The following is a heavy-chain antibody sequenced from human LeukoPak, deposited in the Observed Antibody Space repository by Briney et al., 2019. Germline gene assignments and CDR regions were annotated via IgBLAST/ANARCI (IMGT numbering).Heavy chain of an antibody. V-gene: IGHV1-69*05. CDR3: ARSSSSVDYYYYMDV. CDR2: TIPIFGTA. Sequence: SVKVSCKASGGTFSSYAISWVRQAPGQGLEWMGGTIPIFGTANYAQRFQGRVTITTDESTSTAYMELSSLRSEDTAVYYCARSSSSVDYYYYMDVWGKGTTVTVSS. J-gene: IGHJ6*03. CDR1: GGTFSSYA. D-gene: IGHD6-6*01.